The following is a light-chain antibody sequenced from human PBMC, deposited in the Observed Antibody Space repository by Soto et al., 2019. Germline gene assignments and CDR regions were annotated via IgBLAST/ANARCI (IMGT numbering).Light chain of an antibody. CDR2: VAS. CDR1: QSISGW. CDR3: QQYNSYSLT. V-gene: IGKV1-5*01. J-gene: IGKJ1*01. Sequence: DIQMTQSPSTLSAFVGDRVTITCRASQSISGWLAWYQQKPGKAPRLLMYVASSLQSGVPSRFSGSGSATEFTLTISSLQPDDFATYFCQQYNSYSLTFGQGTKVDNK.